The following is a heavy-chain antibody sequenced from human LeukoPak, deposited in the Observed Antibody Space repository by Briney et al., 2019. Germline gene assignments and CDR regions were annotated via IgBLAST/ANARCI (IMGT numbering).Heavy chain of an antibody. CDR2: INHSGST. J-gene: IGHJ5*02. Sequence: PSETLSLTCAVYGGSFSGYYWSWIRQPPGKGLEWIGEINHSGSTNYNPSLKSRVTISVDTSKNQFSLKLSSVTAADTAVYYCARSMVRGARKNWFDPWGQGTLVTVSS. D-gene: IGHD3-10*01. CDR3: ARSMVRGARKNWFDP. CDR1: GGSFSGYY. V-gene: IGHV4-34*01.